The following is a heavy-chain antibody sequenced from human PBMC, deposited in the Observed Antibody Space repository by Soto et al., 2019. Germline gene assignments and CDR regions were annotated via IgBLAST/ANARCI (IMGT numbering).Heavy chain of an antibody. CDR2: IRTISSAI. V-gene: IGHV3-48*02. CDR1: GFTFSGYT. J-gene: IGHJ4*02. Sequence: QLVESGGGLVQPGGSLRLSCAASGFTFSGYTMNWVRQAPGKGLEWVSSIRTISSAIYFADSVRGRFTISRDNARNSLYLQMTSLRDEDTAVYYCARETPSFDSWGQGTLVTVSA. CDR3: ARETPSFDS. D-gene: IGHD2-15*01.